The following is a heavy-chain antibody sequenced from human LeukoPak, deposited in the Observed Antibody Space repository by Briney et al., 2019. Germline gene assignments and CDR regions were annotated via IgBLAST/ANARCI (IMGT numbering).Heavy chain of an antibody. CDR3: ARVAPSSSWXTAFDX. V-gene: IGHV1-69*05. CDR2: IIPIFGTA. CDR1: GGTFSSYA. D-gene: IGHD6-13*01. Sequence: VASVKVSCKASGGTFSSYAISWVRQAPGQGLEWMGRIIPIFGTANYVQKFQGRVTITTDESTSTAYMELSSLRSEDTAVYYCARVAPSSSWXTAFDXWGQGTMVTVX. J-gene: IGHJ3*01.